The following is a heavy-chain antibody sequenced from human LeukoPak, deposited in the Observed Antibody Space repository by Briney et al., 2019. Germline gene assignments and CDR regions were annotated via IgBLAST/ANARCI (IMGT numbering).Heavy chain of an antibody. J-gene: IGHJ4*02. V-gene: IGHV3-30*02. CDR2: IRYDGSNK. CDR3: AKGGYSSGPRTFDY. CDR1: GFTFSSYG. Sequence: GGSLRLSCAASGFTFSSYGMHWVRQAPGKGLEWVAFIRYDGSNKYYADSVKGRFTISRDNSKNTLYLQMNSLRAEDTAVYYCAKGGYSSGPRTFDYWGQGTLVTVSS. D-gene: IGHD6-19*01.